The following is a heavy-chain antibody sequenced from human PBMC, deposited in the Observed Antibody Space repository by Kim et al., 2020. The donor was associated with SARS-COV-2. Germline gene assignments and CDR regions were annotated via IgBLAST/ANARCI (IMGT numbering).Heavy chain of an antibody. CDR2: ISSSSSYI. D-gene: IGHD3-10*01. J-gene: IGHJ6*01. V-gene: IGHV3-21*01. CDR3: ARDHLLWFGELFPHYYYGMDV. CDR1: GFTFSSYS. Sequence: GGSLRLSCAASGFTFSSYSMNWVRQAPGKGLEWVSSISSSSSYIYYADSVKGRFTISRDNAKNSLYLQMNSLRAEDTAVYYCARDHLLWFGELFPHYYYGMDVWGQGATVTLSS.